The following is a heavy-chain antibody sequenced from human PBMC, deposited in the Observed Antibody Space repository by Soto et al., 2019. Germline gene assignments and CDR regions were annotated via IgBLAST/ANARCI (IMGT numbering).Heavy chain of an antibody. CDR2: IYYSGST. D-gene: IGHD4-17*01. J-gene: IGHJ4*02. CDR1: GGSISSYY. Sequence: SETLSLTCTVSGGSISSYYWSWIRQPPGKGLEWIGYIYYSGSTNYNPSLKSRVTISVDTSKNQFSLKLSSVTAADTAVYYCARGYYGLYHFDYWGQGTLVTVSS. CDR3: ARGYYGLYHFDY. V-gene: IGHV4-59*01.